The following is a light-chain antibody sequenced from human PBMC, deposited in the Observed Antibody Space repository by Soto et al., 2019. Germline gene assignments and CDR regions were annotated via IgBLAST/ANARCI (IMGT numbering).Light chain of an antibody. J-gene: IGKJ1*01. V-gene: IGKV1-5*03. CDR2: KAS. CDR3: QQYHIYSGT. CDR1: QTIDSW. Sequence: DIQRTQSPSTLSASAGDRATITCRASQTIDSWLAWYQQRPGKPPNLLIYKASTLASGVPSRFSGSGSGTEFTLTINSLQPDDFATYYCQQYHIYSGTFGQGTKVDI.